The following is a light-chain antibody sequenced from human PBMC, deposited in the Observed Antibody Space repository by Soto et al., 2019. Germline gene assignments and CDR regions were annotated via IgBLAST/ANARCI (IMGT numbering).Light chain of an antibody. Sequence: DIQLTQSPSSLSASVGDRVTITCRVRQGISSYLNWCRQKAGVGPKPLIYSASNLQSGVPTRFSGSGSGTDVTLNVRSLQPADVATSYGQRTYNAPPGTFGRGRKLEIK. CDR1: QGISSY. J-gene: IGKJ2*02. V-gene: IGKV1-27*01. CDR2: SAS. CDR3: QRTYNAPPGT.